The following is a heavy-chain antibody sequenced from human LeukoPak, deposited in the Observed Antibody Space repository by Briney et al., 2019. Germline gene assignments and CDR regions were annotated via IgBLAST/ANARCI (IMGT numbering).Heavy chain of an antibody. CDR3: ASSVGLQYFDWVLNI. CDR2: IYYSGST. Sequence: SETLSLTCTVSGGSISSSSYYWGWIRQPPGKGLEWIGSIYYSGSTYYNPSLKSRVTISVDTSKHQFSLKLTSVTAADTAVYFCASSVGLQYFDWVLNIWGHGTLVTVSS. J-gene: IGHJ4*01. V-gene: IGHV4-39*07. CDR1: GGSISSSSYY. D-gene: IGHD3-9*01.